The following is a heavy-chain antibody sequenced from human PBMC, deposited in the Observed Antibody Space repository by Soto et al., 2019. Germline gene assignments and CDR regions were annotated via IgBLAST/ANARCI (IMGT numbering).Heavy chain of an antibody. V-gene: IGHV6-1*01. CDR1: GDSVSSNSGG. Sequence: PSQTLSLTCDISGDSVSSNSGGWNWIRQTPSRDLEWLGRTYYKSKWYYTYAASVKSRITVSPDTSKNQFSLQLTSVTPEDTAVYYCARGSWDDVSGHYYMDVWDKGTTVTVSS. D-gene: IGHD1-1*01. CDR3: ARGSWDDVSGHYYMDV. J-gene: IGHJ6*03. CDR2: TYYKSKWYY.